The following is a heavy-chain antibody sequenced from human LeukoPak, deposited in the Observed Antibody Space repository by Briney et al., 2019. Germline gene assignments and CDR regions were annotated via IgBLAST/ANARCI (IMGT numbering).Heavy chain of an antibody. CDR1: GVSISSYY. J-gene: IGHJ6*02. CDR2: IYYSGST. CDR3: ARGPLLLWFGGAYGMDV. V-gene: IGHV4-59*12. D-gene: IGHD3-10*01. Sequence: SETLSLTCTVSGVSISSYYWSWIRQPPGKGLEWIGYIYYSGSTSYNPSLKSRVTISVDTSKNQFSLKLSSVTAADTAVYYCARGPLLLWFGGAYGMDVWGQGTTVTVSS.